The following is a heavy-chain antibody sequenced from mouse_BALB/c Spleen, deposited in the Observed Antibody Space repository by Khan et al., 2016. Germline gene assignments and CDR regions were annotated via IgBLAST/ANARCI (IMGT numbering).Heavy chain of an antibody. CDR3: SRVSSPGYVVWFAY. CDR2: IYPGDGDT. CDR1: GYAFSSYW. V-gene: IGHV1-80*01. J-gene: IGHJ3*01. Sequence: QVQLQQSGAELVRPGSSVKISCKASGYAFSSYWMNWVKQRPGQGLEWIGQIYPGDGDTNYNGKFKGKATLTADKSSSTAYMQLSSLKSEDSAVYFCSRVSSPGYVVWFAYWGQGTLVTVSA. D-gene: IGHD3-1*01.